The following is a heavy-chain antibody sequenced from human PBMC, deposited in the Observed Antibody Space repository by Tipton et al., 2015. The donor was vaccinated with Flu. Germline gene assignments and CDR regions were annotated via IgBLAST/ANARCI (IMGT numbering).Heavy chain of an antibody. V-gene: IGHV4-31*03. D-gene: IGHD2-2*02. CDR1: GASISSGGYY. CDR2: IYYSGTT. CDR3: ARDGRPYCDTTGCDSRRVFAI. Sequence: TLSLTCSVSGASISSGGYYWTWIRQLPGKGLEWIGHIYYSGTTLYNPSLKSRLTISIDTSKNQFSLNLNSMTVADTAVYFCARDGRPYCDTTGCDSRRVFAIGGEGTMVAFAS. J-gene: IGHJ3*02.